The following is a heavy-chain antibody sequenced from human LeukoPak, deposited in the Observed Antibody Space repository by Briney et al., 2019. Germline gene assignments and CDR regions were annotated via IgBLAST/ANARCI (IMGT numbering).Heavy chain of an antibody. Sequence: ASVKVSCKASGYTFTSYYMHWVRQAPGQGLEWMGIINPSGGSTSYAQKFQGRATMTRDTSTSTVYMELSSLRSEDTAVYYCARDSGGDYAAGYYYYGMDVWGQGTTVTVSS. CDR2: INPSGGST. CDR1: GYTFTSYY. J-gene: IGHJ6*02. D-gene: IGHD4-17*01. V-gene: IGHV1-46*01. CDR3: ARDSGGDYAAGYYYYGMDV.